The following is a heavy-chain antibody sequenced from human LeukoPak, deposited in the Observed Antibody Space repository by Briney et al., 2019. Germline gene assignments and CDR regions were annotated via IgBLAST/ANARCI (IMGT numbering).Heavy chain of an antibody. CDR2: INSDGSRT. D-gene: IGHD3-10*01. CDR3: AKETPYYGSGSYFDY. CDR1: GFTFSSYW. V-gene: IGHV3-74*01. Sequence: GGSLRLSCAASGFTFSSYWMHWVRQAPGKGLVWVSRINSDGSRTSYADSVKGRFTISRDNSKNTLYLQMNSLRAEDTAVYYCAKETPYYGSGSYFDYWGQGTLVTVSS. J-gene: IGHJ4*02.